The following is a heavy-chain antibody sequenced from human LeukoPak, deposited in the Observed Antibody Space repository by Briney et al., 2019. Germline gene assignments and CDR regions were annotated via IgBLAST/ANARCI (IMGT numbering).Heavy chain of an antibody. CDR2: MNSDGSST. CDR1: GFTFSTSW. D-gene: IGHD3-9*01. CDR3: ARDMTGPVDY. J-gene: IGHJ4*02. Sequence: GGSLRLSCAASGFTFSTSWMHWVRQAPGKALVWASRMNSDGSSTNYADSVKGRFTISRDNAKNTLYLQMNSLRDEDTAVYYCARDMTGPVDYWGQGTLVTVSP. V-gene: IGHV3-74*01.